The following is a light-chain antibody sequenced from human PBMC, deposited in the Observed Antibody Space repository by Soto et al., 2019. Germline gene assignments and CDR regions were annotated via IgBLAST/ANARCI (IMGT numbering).Light chain of an antibody. CDR1: STDVGGYNL. J-gene: IGLJ2*01. CDR2: EGS. CDR3: CSYSGSNTLV. V-gene: IGLV2-23*01. Sequence: QSVRTQPASVSGSPGQSISISCTGTSTDVGGYNLVSWYQQHPGKAPKLMIHEGSERPSGVSGRFSGSSSGNTASLTISGLQAEDEADYYCCSYSGSNTLVFGGGTKLTVL.